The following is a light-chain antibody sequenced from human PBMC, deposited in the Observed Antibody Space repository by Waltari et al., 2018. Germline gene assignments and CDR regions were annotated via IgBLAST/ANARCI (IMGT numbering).Light chain of an antibody. CDR1: QSVGRS. Sequence: IVLTQSPGTLSLSPGERATLSCRARQSVGRSLAWYQKKPGQAPRLLIYDASSRATAIPDRFSGSGSGTDFSLTISRLEPEDFAVYYCQKYVNLPATFGQG. CDR2: DAS. V-gene: IGKV3-20*01. CDR3: QKYVNLPAT. J-gene: IGKJ1*01.